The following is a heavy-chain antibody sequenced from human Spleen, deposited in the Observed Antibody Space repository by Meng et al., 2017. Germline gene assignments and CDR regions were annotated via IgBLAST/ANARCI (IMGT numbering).Heavy chain of an antibody. CDR3: VRDEDISAAGKLFGDY. V-gene: IGHV1-2*06. J-gene: IGHJ4*02. Sequence: QGQLLQLGAEVKKAGASVKVSCKVSGYTFTAYWIHWVRQVPGQGLEWMGRIDPNSGGTQYVQKFQGRVTMTRDTSISTAYMELSRLRFDDTAVFYCVRDEDISAAGKLFGDYWGRGTLVTVSS. CDR2: IDPNSGGT. CDR1: GYTFTAYW. D-gene: IGHD6-13*01.